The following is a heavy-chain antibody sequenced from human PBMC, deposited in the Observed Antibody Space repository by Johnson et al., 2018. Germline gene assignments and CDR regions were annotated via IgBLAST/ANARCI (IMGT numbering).Heavy chain of an antibody. V-gene: IGHV3-11*04. CDR2: ISSSGSTI. J-gene: IGHJ3*02. D-gene: IGHD6-13*01. CDR1: GFTFSDYY. Sequence: QVQLVQSGGGLVKPGGSLRLSCAASGFTFSDYYMSWIRQAPGKGLEWVSYISSSGSTIYYADSVTGRFTISRDNAKNSLYLQMNSLRAEDTAVDYCASPMYSRAAFDIWGQGTMVTVSS. CDR3: ASPMYSRAAFDI.